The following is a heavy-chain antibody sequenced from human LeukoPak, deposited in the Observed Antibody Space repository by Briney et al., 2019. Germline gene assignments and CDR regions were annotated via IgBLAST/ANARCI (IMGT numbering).Heavy chain of an antibody. D-gene: IGHD1-1*01. V-gene: IGHV4-34*01. J-gene: IGHJ6*02. CDR2: INHSGST. Sequence: PSEPLSLPCAVYGGAFSGYYWSWIRPPPGKGLEWIGEINHSGSTNYNPSLKSRVTISVDTSKNQFSLKLSSVTAADTAVYYCARGGFRYRDYYYGMDVWGQGTTVTVSS. CDR3: ARGGFRYRDYYYGMDV. CDR1: GGAFSGYY.